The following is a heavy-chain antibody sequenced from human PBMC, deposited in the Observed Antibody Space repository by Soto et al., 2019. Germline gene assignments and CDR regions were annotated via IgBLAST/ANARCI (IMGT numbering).Heavy chain of an antibody. CDR3: ASNYAYAEGYYWYGIDV. D-gene: IGHD3-16*01. CDR2: VNSEGSTT. J-gene: IGHJ6*02. CDR1: GFTFSKYW. V-gene: IGHV3-74*01. Sequence: EVQLVESGGGLVQPGGSLRLSCAASGFTFSKYWMHWVRQAPGKGLVWVSRVNSEGSTTYYADSVKGRFTISRDNAKNTLHLQMNSLGAEDTAVYYCASNYAYAEGYYWYGIDVWAQGTTVTVSS.